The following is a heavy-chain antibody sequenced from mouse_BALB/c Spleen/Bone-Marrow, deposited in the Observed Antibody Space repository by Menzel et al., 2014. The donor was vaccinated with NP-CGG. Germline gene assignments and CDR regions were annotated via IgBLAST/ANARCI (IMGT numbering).Heavy chain of an antibody. CDR1: GYTFTSYW. V-gene: IGHV1-69*02. J-gene: IGHJ4*01. CDR3: TRQYGNYYAMDY. CDR2: IYPSDSYT. D-gene: IGHD2-10*02. Sequence: LVESGAELVRPGASVKVSCKASGYTFTSYWINWAKQRPGQGLEWIGNIYPSDSYTNYNQNFKDKATLTVDKSSSTAYMQLSSPTSEDSAVYYCTRQYGNYYAMDYWGQGTSVTVSS.